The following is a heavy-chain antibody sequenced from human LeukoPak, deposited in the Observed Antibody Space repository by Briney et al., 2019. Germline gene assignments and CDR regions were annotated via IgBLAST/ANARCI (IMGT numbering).Heavy chain of an antibody. CDR2: IYYSGST. V-gene: IGHV4-31*03. CDR1: GGSLSSGGYY. J-gene: IGHJ6*02. CDR3: ARARYSSGWSILADV. D-gene: IGHD6-19*01. Sequence: SETLSLTCTVSGGSLSSGGYYWRWIRQHPGKGLEWIGYIYYSGSTYYNPSLKSRVTISVDTSKNQFSLKLSSVTAADTAVYYCARARYSSGWSILADVWGQGTTVTVSS.